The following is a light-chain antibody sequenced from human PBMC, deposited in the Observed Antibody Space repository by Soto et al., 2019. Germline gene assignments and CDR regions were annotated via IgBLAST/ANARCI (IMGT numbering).Light chain of an antibody. CDR3: QQYGSSPRFT. V-gene: IGKV3-20*01. J-gene: IGKJ3*01. CDR2: GAS. CDR1: QSVSSSY. Sequence: EVVLTQSPGTLSLSPGERATLSCRASQSVSSSYLAWYQQKPGQAPRLLSYGASSRATGIPDRFSGSGSGTDFTLTISSLEPEDFAVYYCQQYGSSPRFTFGPGTKVDNK.